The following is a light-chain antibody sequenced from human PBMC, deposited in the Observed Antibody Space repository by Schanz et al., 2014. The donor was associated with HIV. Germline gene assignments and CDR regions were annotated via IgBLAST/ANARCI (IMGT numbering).Light chain of an antibody. CDR3: QHYGT. J-gene: IGKJ2*01. V-gene: IGKV3-20*01. CDR2: ATS. CDR1: QSVGGSQ. Sequence: ETVLTQSPGRLSLSPGERATLSCRASQSVGGSQLAWFQLKRGQPPRLLIYATSFRAVGIPDRFSGSGSGTDFTLTISKLEPEDFAVYYCQHYGTFGQGTKLEIK.